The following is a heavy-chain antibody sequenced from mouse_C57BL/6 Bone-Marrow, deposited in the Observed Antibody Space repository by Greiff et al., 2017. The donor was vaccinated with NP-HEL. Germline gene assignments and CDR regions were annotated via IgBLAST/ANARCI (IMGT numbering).Heavy chain of an antibody. CDR2: ILPGSGST. CDR3: ARGGPYGNYFYWYFDV. Sequence: VQLQQSGAELMKPGASVKLSCKATGYTFTGYWIEWVKQRPGHGLEWIGEILPGSGSTNYNEKFKGKATFTADTSSNTAYMQLSSLTTEDSAIYYCARGGPYGNYFYWYFDVWGTGTTVTVSS. D-gene: IGHD2-1*01. CDR1: GYTFTGYW. V-gene: IGHV1-9*01. J-gene: IGHJ1*03.